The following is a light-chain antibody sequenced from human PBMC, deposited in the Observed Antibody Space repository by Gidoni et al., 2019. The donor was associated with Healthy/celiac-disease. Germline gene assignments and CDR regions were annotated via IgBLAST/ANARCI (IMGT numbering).Light chain of an antibody. CDR2: GAS. V-gene: IGKV1-39*01. J-gene: IGKJ3*01. Sequence: DIQMTQSPSSLSASVGDRVTITCRASQSISNYLNWYQQKPGKAPKLLISGASSLQSGVPSRFSGSASGTDFTLTINSLQSEDFATYYCQQSYSRPLTFGPGTKVDVK. CDR3: QQSYSRPLT. CDR1: QSISNY.